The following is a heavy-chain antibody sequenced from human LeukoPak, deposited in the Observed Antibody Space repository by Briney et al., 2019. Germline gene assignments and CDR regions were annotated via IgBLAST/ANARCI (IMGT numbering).Heavy chain of an antibody. V-gene: IGHV1-69*06. J-gene: IGHJ4*02. CDR2: IIPIFGTA. D-gene: IGHD3-16*02. CDR3: ATPFLRGGYLH. Sequence: SVKVSCKASGGTFSSYAISWVRQAPGQGLEWMGGIIPIFGTAIYAQKFQGRVTMTEDTSTDTAYMELSSLRSEDTAVYYCATPFLRGGYLHWGQGTLVTVSS. CDR1: GGTFSSYA.